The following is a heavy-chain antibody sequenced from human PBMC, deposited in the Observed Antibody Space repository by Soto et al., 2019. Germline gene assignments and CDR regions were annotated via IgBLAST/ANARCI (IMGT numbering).Heavy chain of an antibody. CDR1: GFTFDDYA. Sequence: DVQLVESGGGLVQPGRSLRLSCAASGFTFDDYAMHWVRQAPGKGLEWVSGISWNSGSIGYADSVKGRFTISRDNAKNSLYLQMNSLRAEDTALYYCAKGRRWFGELSLFDYWGQGTLVTVSS. V-gene: IGHV3-9*01. CDR3: AKGRRWFGELSLFDY. J-gene: IGHJ4*02. CDR2: ISWNSGSI. D-gene: IGHD3-10*01.